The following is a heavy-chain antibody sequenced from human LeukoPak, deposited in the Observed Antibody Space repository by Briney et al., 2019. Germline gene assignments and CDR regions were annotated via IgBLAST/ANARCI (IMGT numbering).Heavy chain of an antibody. CDR1: GFSLSTSGMR. V-gene: IGHV2-70*04. Sequence: SGPALVKPTQTLTLTCTFSGFSLSTSGMRASWIRQPPGKALEWLARIDWDDDKFYSTSLKTRLTISKDTSKNQVVLTMTNMDPVDTATYYCARSALGYDGAIDIWGQGTMVTVSS. D-gene: IGHD7-27*01. J-gene: IGHJ3*02. CDR2: IDWDDDK. CDR3: ARSALGYDGAIDI.